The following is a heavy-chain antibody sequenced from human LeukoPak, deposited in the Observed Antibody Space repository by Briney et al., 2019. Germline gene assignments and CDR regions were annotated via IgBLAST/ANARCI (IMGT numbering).Heavy chain of an antibody. CDR3: ARTPKSYYYDSSGYYFY. Sequence: ASVKVSCKASGYTFTSYGISWVRQAPGRGLEWMGWISAYNGNTNYAQKLQSRVTMTTDTSTSTAYMELRSLRSDDTAVYYCARTPKSYYYDSSGYYFYWGQGTLVTVSS. D-gene: IGHD3-22*01. V-gene: IGHV1-18*01. CDR2: ISAYNGNT. J-gene: IGHJ4*02. CDR1: GYTFTSYG.